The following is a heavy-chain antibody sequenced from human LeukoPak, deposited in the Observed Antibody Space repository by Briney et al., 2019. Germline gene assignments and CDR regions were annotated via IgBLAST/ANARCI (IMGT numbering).Heavy chain of an antibody. J-gene: IGHJ6*03. V-gene: IGHV3-23*01. D-gene: IGHD3-16*01. CDR2: ISGSGGST. Sequence: PGGSLRLSCAASGFTFSSYAMTWVRQAPGKGLEWVSAISGSGGSTHYADSVKGRFTISRDNSKNTLYIQMNSLRVEDTAVYYCAGGFTIHYYYMDVWGKGTTVTVSS. CDR3: AGGFTIHYYYMDV. CDR1: GFTFSSYA.